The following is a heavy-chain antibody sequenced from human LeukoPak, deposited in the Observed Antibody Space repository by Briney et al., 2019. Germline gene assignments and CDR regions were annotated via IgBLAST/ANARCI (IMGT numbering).Heavy chain of an antibody. V-gene: IGHV3-21*01. CDR3: ARETRAVAVTDY. CDR2: ITTDGYR. Sequence: GGSLRLSCAASGFTFSSYSMNWVRQAPGKGLERVSSITTDGYRYYSDSLKGRFTISRDNAKNSLYLQMNSLRAEDTAVYYCARETRAVAVTDYWGQGTLVTVSS. D-gene: IGHD6-19*01. J-gene: IGHJ4*02. CDR1: GFTFSSYS.